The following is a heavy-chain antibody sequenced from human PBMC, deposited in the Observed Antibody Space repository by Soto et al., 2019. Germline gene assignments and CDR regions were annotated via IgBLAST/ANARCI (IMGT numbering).Heavy chain of an antibody. V-gene: IGHV3-30-3*01. Sequence: QVQLVESGGGVVQPGRSLRLSCAASAFTFSNYAMHWVRQAPGKGLEWVAVISYDGSNRYYADSVKGRFTISRDNSKNTLYLQMNSLRAEDTAMYYCAREYSYGMDVWGQGTTVTVSS. J-gene: IGHJ6*02. CDR1: AFTFSNYA. CDR2: ISYDGSNR. CDR3: AREYSYGMDV.